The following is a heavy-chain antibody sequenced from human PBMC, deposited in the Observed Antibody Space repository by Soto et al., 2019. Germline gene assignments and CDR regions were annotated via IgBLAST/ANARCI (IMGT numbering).Heavy chain of an antibody. CDR2: IYYSGST. CDR3: ATGLGGVIVPFDY. CDR1: GGSISSYY. J-gene: IGHJ4*02. V-gene: IGHV4-59*01. Sequence: PSETLSLTCTVSGGSISSYYWSWIRQPPGKGLEWIGYIYYSGSTNYNPSLKSRVTISVDTSKNQFSLKLSSVTAADTAVYYCATGLGGVIVPFDYWGQGTLVTVSS. D-gene: IGHD3-16*02.